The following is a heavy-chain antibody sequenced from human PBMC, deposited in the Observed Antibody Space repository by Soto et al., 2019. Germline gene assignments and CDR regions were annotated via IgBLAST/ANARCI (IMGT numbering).Heavy chain of an antibody. CDR3: ARDPPDYYDSSGYPRPVFDI. Sequence: ASVKVSCKAGGYTFSDYYIQWVRQAPGQGLEYMGGIIPIFGTANYAQKFQGRVTITADESTSTAYMELSSLRSEDTAVYYCARDPPDYYDSSGYPRPVFDIWGQGTMVTVSS. CDR2: IIPIFGTA. CDR1: GYTFSDYY. J-gene: IGHJ3*02. D-gene: IGHD3-22*01. V-gene: IGHV1-69*13.